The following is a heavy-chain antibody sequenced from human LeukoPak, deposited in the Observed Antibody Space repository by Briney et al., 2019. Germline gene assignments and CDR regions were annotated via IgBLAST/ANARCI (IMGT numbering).Heavy chain of an antibody. CDR3: AKLYNDYGDENFDY. J-gene: IGHJ4*02. D-gene: IGHD4-17*01. CDR1: GFPFSTHS. CDR2: ISGGGGST. V-gene: IGHV3-23*01. Sequence: GGSLRLSCAASGFPFSTHSLSWVRQAPGKGLEWVSAISGGGGSTYYADSVKGRFTISRDTSKNTLYLQMNSLRAEDTAVYYCAKLYNDYGDENFDYWGQGTLVSVSS.